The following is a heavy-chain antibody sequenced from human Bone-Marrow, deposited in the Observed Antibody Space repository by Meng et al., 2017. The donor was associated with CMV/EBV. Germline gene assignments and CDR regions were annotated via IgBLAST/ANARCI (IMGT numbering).Heavy chain of an antibody. D-gene: IGHD6-13*01. CDR3: ARDRIAAAGTLMGSMDV. CDR2: ISSSSSYI. CDR1: GFTFSSYS. J-gene: IGHJ6*02. Sequence: GESLKISCAASGFTFSSYSMNWVRQAPGKGLEWVSSISSSSSYIYYADSVKGRFTISRDNAKNSLYLQMNSLRAEDTAVYYCARDRIAAAGTLMGSMDVWGQGTTVTFSS. V-gene: IGHV3-21*01.